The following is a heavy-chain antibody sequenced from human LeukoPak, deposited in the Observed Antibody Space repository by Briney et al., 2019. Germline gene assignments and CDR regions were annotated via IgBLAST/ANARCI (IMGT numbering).Heavy chain of an antibody. J-gene: IGHJ5*02. V-gene: IGHV4-30-4*08. Sequence: PSETLSLTCTVSGGSISSGDYYWSWLRQPPGKGLEWIGYIYYSGSTYYNPSLKSRVTISVDTSKNQFSLKLSSVTAADTAVYYCARYCSSTSPGGNWFDPWGQGTLVTVSS. CDR1: GGSISSGDYY. D-gene: IGHD2-2*01. CDR2: IYYSGST. CDR3: ARYCSSTSPGGNWFDP.